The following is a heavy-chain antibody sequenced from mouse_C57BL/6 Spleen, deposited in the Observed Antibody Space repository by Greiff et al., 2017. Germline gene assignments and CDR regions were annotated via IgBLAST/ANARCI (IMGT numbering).Heavy chain of an antibody. V-gene: IGHV1-77*01. J-gene: IGHJ2*01. D-gene: IGHD1-1*01. CDR2: IGPGSGST. CDR1: GYTFTDYY. Sequence: VQLQESGAELVKPGASVKISCKASGYTFTDYYINWVKQRPGPGLEWIGKIGPGSGSTYYNEKFKGKATLTADKSSSTAYMQLSSLTSEDSAVYFCAREGVTTVVALGDFDYWGQGTTRTVSS. CDR3: AREGVTTVVALGDFDY.